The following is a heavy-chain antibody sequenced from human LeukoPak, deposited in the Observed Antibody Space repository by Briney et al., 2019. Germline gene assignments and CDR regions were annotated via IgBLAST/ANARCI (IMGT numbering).Heavy chain of an antibody. Sequence: GGSLRLSCAASGFTFSSYIMNWVRQAPGKGLEWVSSISSSSTYIYYADSVKGRFTISSDDAKNSLYLQMNSLRAEDTAVYYCARAPGYSSTNYFFDYWGQGILVTVSS. CDR3: ARAPGYSSTNYFFDY. CDR2: ISSSSTYI. J-gene: IGHJ4*02. V-gene: IGHV3-21*01. CDR1: GFTFSSYI. D-gene: IGHD6-13*01.